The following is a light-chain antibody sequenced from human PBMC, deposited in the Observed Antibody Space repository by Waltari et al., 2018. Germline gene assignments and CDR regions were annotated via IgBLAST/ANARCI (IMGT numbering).Light chain of an antibody. CDR3: GQGTHLPFT. CDR1: QSLIHRNGNTY. V-gene: IGKV2-30*02. J-gene: IGKJ3*01. CDR2: EVS. Sequence: DVVMTQSPLSLHITPGQPASISCRSSQSLIHRNGNTYLTWYHQKPGQPPRRLIYEVSNQDSGVPDRFSGSGAGTDFTLKISRVEAEDVGVYYCGQGTHLPFTFGPGTKLEIK.